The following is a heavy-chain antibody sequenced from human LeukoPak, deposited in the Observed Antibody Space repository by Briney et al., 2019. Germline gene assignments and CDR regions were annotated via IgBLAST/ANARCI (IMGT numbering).Heavy chain of an antibody. CDR3: ARSGDWDAFDI. CDR1: GYSISSGYY. D-gene: IGHD2-21*02. CDR2: IYHSGST. Sequence: SETLSLTCTVSGYSISSGYYWGWIRQPPGKGLEWIGSIYHSGSTNYNPSLKSRVTISVDTSKNQFSLKLSSVTAADTAVYYCARSGDWDAFDIWGQGTMVTVSS. V-gene: IGHV4-38-2*02. J-gene: IGHJ3*02.